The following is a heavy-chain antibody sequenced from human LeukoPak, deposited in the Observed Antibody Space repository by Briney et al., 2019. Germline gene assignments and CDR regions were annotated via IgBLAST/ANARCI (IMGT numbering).Heavy chain of an antibody. J-gene: IGHJ4*02. CDR3: ARAPLEIVVVPAATSFDY. V-gene: IGHV4-39*07. CDR1: GGSISSSSYY. Sequence: SETLSLTCTVSGGSISSSSYYWGWIRQPPGKGLEWIGSIYYSGSTYYNPSLKSRVAISVDTSKNQFSLKLSSVTAAHTAVYYCARAPLEIVVVPAATSFDYWGQGTLVTVSS. CDR2: IYYSGST. D-gene: IGHD2-2*03.